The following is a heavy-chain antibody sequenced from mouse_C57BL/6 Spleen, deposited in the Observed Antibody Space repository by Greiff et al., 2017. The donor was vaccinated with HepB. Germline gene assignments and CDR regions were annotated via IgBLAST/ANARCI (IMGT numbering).Heavy chain of an antibody. Sequence: VKLMESGAELVKPGASVKLSCKASGYTFTSYWMQWVKQRPGQGLEWIGEIDPSDSYTNYNQKFKGKATLTVDTSSSTAYMQLSSLTSEDSAVYYCARGDGTADYWGQGTTLTVSS. V-gene: IGHV1-50*01. CDR1: GYTFTSYW. J-gene: IGHJ2*01. CDR2: IDPSDSYT. CDR3: ARGDGTADY. D-gene: IGHD3-3*01.